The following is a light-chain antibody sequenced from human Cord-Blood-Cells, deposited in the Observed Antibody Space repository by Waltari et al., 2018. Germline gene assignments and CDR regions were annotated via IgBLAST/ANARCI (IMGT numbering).Light chain of an antibody. CDR2: EVS. V-gene: IGLV2-8*01. Sequence: QSALTQPHSASGSPGQSLTISCTGTSSDVAGYNYVPWYQQHPGKAPKLMIYEVSKRPSGVPDRFSGSKSGNTASLTVSGLQAEDEADYYCSSYAGSNNVVFGGGTKLTVL. CDR3: SSYAGSNNVV. J-gene: IGLJ2*01. CDR1: SSDVAGYNY.